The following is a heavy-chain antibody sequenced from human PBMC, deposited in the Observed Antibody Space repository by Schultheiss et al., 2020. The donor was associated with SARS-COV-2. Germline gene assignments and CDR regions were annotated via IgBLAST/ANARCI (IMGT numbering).Heavy chain of an antibody. CDR1: GFTVSSNY. CDR2: VSDDGNNK. CDR3: ARGLRGVVVVPAARIPLDY. V-gene: IGHV3-30*03. D-gene: IGHD2-2*01. J-gene: IGHJ4*02. Sequence: GGSLRLSCAASGFTVSSNYMSWVRQAPGKGLEWVAVVSDDGNNKYYADSVKGRFTVSRDNSKNTLYLQMNSLRAEDTAVYYCARGLRGVVVVPAARIPLDYWGQGTLVTVSS.